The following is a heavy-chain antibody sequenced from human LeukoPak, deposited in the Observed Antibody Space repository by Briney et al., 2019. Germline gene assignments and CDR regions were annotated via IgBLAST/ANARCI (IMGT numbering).Heavy chain of an antibody. D-gene: IGHD6-13*01. CDR2: ISGSGGST. V-gene: IGHV3-23*01. Sequence: GGSLRLSCAASGFTFSSYAMSWVRQAPGKGLEWVSAISGSGGSTYYADSVKGRFTISRDNSKNTLYLQMNSLRAEDTAVYYCAEDSGSSWSEGFDPWGQGTLVTVSS. CDR3: AEDSGSSWSEGFDP. J-gene: IGHJ5*02. CDR1: GFTFSSYA.